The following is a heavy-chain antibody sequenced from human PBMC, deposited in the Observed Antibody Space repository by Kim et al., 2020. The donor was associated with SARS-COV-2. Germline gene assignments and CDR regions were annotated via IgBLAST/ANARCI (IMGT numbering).Heavy chain of an antibody. J-gene: IGHJ6*02. CDR3: ATNPVAAAYYYYGMDV. Sequence: ASVKVSCKVSGYTLTELSMHWVRQAPGKGLEWMGGFDPEDGETIYAQKFQGRVTMTEDTSTDTAYMELSSLRSEDTAVYYCATNPVAAAYYYYGMDVWGQGTTVTVPS. CDR2: FDPEDGET. D-gene: IGHD6-13*01. CDR1: GYTLTELS. V-gene: IGHV1-24*01.